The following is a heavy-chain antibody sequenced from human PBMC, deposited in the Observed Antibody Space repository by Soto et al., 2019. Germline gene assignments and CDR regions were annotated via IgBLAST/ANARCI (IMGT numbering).Heavy chain of an antibody. CDR2: IKQDGSEK. CDR3: ARGILSAY. V-gene: IGHV3-7*04. CDR1: GFTFSNHW. Sequence: VQLVESGGGLVQPGGSLRLSCAASGFTFSNHWMSWVRQAPGKGLEWVANIKQDGSEKYYVDSVKGRFTISRDNAKNSLYLQMNSLRAEDSALYYCARGILSAYWGQGTLVTVSS. J-gene: IGHJ4*02. D-gene: IGHD2-8*01.